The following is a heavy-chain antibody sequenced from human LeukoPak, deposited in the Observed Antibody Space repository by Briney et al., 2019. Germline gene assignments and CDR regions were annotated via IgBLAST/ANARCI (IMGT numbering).Heavy chain of an antibody. Sequence: SETLSLTCTVSGGFISSGSYYWSWIRQPAGKGLEWIGRIYTSGSTNYNPSLKSRVTISVDTSKNQFSLKLSSVTAADTAVYYCARGLPTGAFDIRGQGTMVTVSS. CDR2: IYTSGST. CDR3: ARGLPTGAFDI. V-gene: IGHV4-61*02. D-gene: IGHD4-11*01. J-gene: IGHJ3*02. CDR1: GGFISSGSYY.